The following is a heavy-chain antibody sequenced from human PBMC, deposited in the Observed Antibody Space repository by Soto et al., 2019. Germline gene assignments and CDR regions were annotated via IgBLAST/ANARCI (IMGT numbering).Heavy chain of an antibody. Sequence: LSLTCTVSGGSISSSSYYWGWIRQPPGKGLEWIGSIYYSGSTYYNPSLKSRVTISVDTSKNQFSLKLSSVTAADTAVYYCARLPFITIFGVVWAYFDYWGQGTLVTVSS. CDR2: IYYSGST. J-gene: IGHJ4*02. D-gene: IGHD3-3*01. CDR1: GGSISSSSYY. CDR3: ARLPFITIFGVVWAYFDY. V-gene: IGHV4-39*01.